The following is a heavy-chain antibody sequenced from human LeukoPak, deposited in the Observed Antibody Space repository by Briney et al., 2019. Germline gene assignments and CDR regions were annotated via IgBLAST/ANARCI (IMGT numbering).Heavy chain of an antibody. Sequence: GGSLRLTRAASGFTFSSYGMHWVRQAPGKGLEWVAVTSYDGNKKYYADSVEGRFTISRDSSKNTLYLQMSSLRAEDTAVYYCARSSYDYGGIEGPFDYWGQGTLVTVSS. CDR2: TSYDGNKK. D-gene: IGHD4-23*01. J-gene: IGHJ4*02. V-gene: IGHV3-30*05. CDR1: GFTFSSYG. CDR3: ARSSYDYGGIEGPFDY.